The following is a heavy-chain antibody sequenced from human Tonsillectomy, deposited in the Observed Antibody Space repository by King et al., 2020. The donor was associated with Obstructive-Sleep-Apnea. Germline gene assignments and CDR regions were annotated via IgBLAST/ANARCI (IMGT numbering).Heavy chain of an antibody. D-gene: IGHD2-2*01. CDR1: GFTFSSYW. J-gene: IGHJ4*02. Sequence: VQLVESGGGLVQPGGSLRLSCAASGFTFSSYWMNWVRQAPGKGLEWVASIKKDGSENYYVDSVKGRFTISRDNTKSSLYLQMNSLRAEDTAVYYCARLRRELQYQLLPYLPPFFDSWGQGTLVTVSS. CDR2: IKKDGSEN. V-gene: IGHV3-7*01. CDR3: ARLRRELQYQLLPYLPPFFDS.